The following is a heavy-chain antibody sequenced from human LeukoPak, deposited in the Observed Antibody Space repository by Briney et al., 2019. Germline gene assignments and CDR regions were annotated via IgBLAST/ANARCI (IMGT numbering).Heavy chain of an antibody. D-gene: IGHD3-22*01. CDR2: IYASGTT. CDR3: ARGTYFSDTYYFDY. Sequence: PSETLSLTCTVSGGSISSDSWNWIRQPAGKGLEWIGRIYASGTTNYNPSLKSRVTMSIDTSKSHFSLQLGSVTAADTAVYYCARGTYFSDTYYFDYWGQGTLVTVSS. J-gene: IGHJ4*02. V-gene: IGHV4-4*07. CDR1: GGSISSDS.